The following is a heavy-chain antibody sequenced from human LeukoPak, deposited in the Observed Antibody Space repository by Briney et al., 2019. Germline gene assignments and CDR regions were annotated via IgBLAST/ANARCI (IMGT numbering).Heavy chain of an antibody. CDR1: GLTFSNAW. CDR2: IKSKTDGGTT. V-gene: IGHV3-15*01. Sequence: GGSLRLSCAASGLTFSNAWMSWVRQAPGKGLEWVGRIKSKTDGGTTDYAAPVKGRFTISRDDSKNTLYLQMNSLKTEDTAVYYCTTDYYDSSGYYRHFDYWGQGTLVTVSS. CDR3: TTDYYDSSGYYRHFDY. D-gene: IGHD3-22*01. J-gene: IGHJ4*02.